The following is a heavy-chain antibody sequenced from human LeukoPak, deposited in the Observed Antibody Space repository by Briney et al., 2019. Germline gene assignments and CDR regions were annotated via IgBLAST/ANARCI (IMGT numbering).Heavy chain of an antibody. CDR2: ISYDGSNK. J-gene: IGHJ4*02. D-gene: IGHD3-10*01. CDR3: ARDRHYYGSGSYYSLPDY. Sequence: PGGSLRLSCAASGFTFSSYAMHWVRQAPGKGPEWVAVISYDGSNKYYADSVKGRFTISGDNSKNTLYLQMNSLRAEDTAVYYCARDRHYYGSGSYYSLPDYWGQGTLVTVSS. CDR1: GFTFSSYA. V-gene: IGHV3-30*04.